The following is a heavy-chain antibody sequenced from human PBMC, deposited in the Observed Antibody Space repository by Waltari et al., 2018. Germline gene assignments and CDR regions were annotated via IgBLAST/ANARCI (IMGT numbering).Heavy chain of an antibody. Sequence: QVQLVESGGGVVQPGRSLRLSCAASGFTSSSYAMHWVRQAPGKGLEWVAVISYDGSNKYYADSVKGRFTISRDNSKNTLYLQMNSLRAEDTAVYYCAREGSYPDAFDIWGQGTMVTVSS. V-gene: IGHV3-30*01. CDR3: AREGSYPDAFDI. J-gene: IGHJ3*02. CDR1: GFTSSSYA. CDR2: ISYDGSNK.